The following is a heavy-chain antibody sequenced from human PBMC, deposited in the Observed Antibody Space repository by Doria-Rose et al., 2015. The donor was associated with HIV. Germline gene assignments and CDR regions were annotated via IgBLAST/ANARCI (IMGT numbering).Heavy chain of an antibody. V-gene: IGHV2-26*01. J-gene: IGHJ4*02. D-gene: IGHD6-13*01. CDR1: GVSLSSPGMG. CDR2: IFSDDER. Sequence: QESGPVLVKPTETLTLTCTVSGVSLSSPGMGVSWIRQPPGKALEWLANIFSDDERSYKTSLKSRLTISSGTSKSQVVRTMTDMDPVDTATYYCARIKSSRWYHKYYFDFWGQGTLVIVSA. CDR3: ARIKSSRWYHKYYFDF.